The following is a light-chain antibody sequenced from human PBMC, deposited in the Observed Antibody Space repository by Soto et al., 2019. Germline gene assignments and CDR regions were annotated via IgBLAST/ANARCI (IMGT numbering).Light chain of an antibody. J-gene: IGKJ4*01. CDR3: QQAYSFPLT. Sequence: DIQMIQSPSSVYASVGDRVTVACRSSQAIVGWLAWYQQKPGKAPRLLIYGTSTLQSGVPSRFSGSGSGTDFTLTINSLQPEDFATYYCQQAYSFPLTFGGGTKV. CDR1: QAIVGW. CDR2: GTS. V-gene: IGKV1D-12*01.